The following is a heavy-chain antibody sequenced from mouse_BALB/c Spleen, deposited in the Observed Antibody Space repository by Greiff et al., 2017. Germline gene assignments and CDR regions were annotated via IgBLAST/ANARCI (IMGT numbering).Heavy chain of an antibody. CDR1: GFSLTSYG. D-gene: IGHD2-2*01. Sequence: QVQLKESGPGLVAPSQSLSITCTVSGFSLTSYGVHWVRQPPGKGLEWLGVIWAGGSTNYNSALMSRLSISKDNSKSQVFLKMNSLQTDDTAMYYCARVYYGYDDGFAYWGQGTLVTVSA. V-gene: IGHV2-9*02. CDR3: ARVYYGYDDGFAY. CDR2: IWAGGST. J-gene: IGHJ3*01.